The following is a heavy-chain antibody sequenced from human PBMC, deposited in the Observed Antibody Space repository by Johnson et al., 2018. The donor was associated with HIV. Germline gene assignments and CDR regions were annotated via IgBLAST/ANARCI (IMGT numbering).Heavy chain of an antibody. CDR2: ISYDGNNK. CDR3: AKDGGSYGGAFDI. J-gene: IGHJ3*02. CDR1: GFTFSSYT. D-gene: IGHD1-26*01. Sequence: QVQLVESGGGVVQPGGCLRLSCTASGFTFSSYTMHWVRQAPGKGLEWVAVISYDGNNKYYADSVKGRFTISRDNSKNTLYLQMNSLRAEDTAVYYCAKDGGSYGGAFDIWGQGTMVTVSS. V-gene: IGHV3-30-3*01.